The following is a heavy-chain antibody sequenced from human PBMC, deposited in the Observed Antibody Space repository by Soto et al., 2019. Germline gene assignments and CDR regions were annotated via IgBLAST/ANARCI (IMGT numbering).Heavy chain of an antibody. CDR1: GYIFTDYY. CDR2: IIPILGIA. D-gene: IGHD1-26*01. Sequence: SVKVSCKASGYIFTDYYMHWVRQAPGQGLEWMGRIIPILGIANYAQKFQGRVTITADKSTSTAYMELSSLRSEDTAVYYCAREPPVGATTGFDYWGQGTLVTVSS. V-gene: IGHV1-69*04. J-gene: IGHJ4*02. CDR3: AREPPVGATTGFDY.